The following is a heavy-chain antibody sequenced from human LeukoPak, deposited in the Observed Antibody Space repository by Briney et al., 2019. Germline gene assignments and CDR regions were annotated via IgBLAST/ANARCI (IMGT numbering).Heavy chain of an antibody. Sequence: PSETLSLTCTVSGDSISSGGYYWNWVRQSPGKGLEWIGCIHQSGSLHYTPSLKSRVTISVDRSNNQFSLKLTSVTAADTAVYYCARDGRYGGYAAGDFDYWGQGTLVTVSS. CDR1: GDSISSGGYY. CDR3: ARDGRYGGYAAGDFDY. CDR2: IHQSGSL. J-gene: IGHJ4*02. V-gene: IGHV4-30-2*06. D-gene: IGHD5-12*01.